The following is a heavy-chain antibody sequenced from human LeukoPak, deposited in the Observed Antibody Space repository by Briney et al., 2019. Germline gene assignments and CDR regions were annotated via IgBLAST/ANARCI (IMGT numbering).Heavy chain of an antibody. Sequence: PSETLSLTCTVSGYSIRSGYYWGWIRQSPQKGLEWIGNIYHSGSTDYNPSLKSRVTILLDTSMNQFSLKLASVTAADSAIFYCARVGLRFDMDVWGQGTTVTVSS. J-gene: IGHJ6*02. V-gene: IGHV4-38-2*02. CDR2: IYHSGST. CDR3: ARVGLRFDMDV. CDR1: GYSIRSGYY. D-gene: IGHD3-3*01.